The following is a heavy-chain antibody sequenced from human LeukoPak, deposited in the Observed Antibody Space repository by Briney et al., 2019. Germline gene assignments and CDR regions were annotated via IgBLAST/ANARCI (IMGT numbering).Heavy chain of an antibody. V-gene: IGHV3-30*03. CDR1: GFTFSSYG. Sequence: QAGGSLRLSCAASGFTFSSYGMHWVRQAPGKGLEWVAVISYDRSNKYYADSVKGRFTISRDNSKNTLYLQMNSLRAEDTAVYYCARMIVVSGYYYYGMDVWGQGTTVTVSS. CDR2: ISYDRSNK. D-gene: IGHD3-22*01. CDR3: ARMIVVSGYYYYGMDV. J-gene: IGHJ6*02.